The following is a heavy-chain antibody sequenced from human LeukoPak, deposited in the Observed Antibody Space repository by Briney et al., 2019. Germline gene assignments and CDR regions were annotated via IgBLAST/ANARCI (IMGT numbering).Heavy chain of an antibody. CDR3: ARGKGYDSSGYPDAFDI. Sequence: TGGSLRLSCAASGYTFTSYYMHWVRQAPGQGLEWMGIINPSGGSTSYAQKFQGRVTMTRDMSTSTVYMELSSLRSEDTAVYYCARGKGYDSSGYPDAFDIWGQGTMVTVSS. CDR1: GYTFTSYY. J-gene: IGHJ3*02. CDR2: INPSGGST. V-gene: IGHV1-46*01. D-gene: IGHD3-22*01.